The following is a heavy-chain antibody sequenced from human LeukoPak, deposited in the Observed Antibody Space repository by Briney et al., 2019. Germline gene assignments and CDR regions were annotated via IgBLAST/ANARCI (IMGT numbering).Heavy chain of an antibody. CDR2: INPNSGGT. Sequence: ASVKVSCKTSGYTFTGYYMHWVRQAPGQGLEWMGWINPNSGGTNYAQKFQGRVTMTTDTSTSTAYMELRSLRSDDTAVYYCARGPYSGYDTDYFDYWGQGTLVTVSS. J-gene: IGHJ4*02. D-gene: IGHD5-12*01. CDR3: ARGPYSGYDTDYFDY. V-gene: IGHV1-2*02. CDR1: GYTFTGYY.